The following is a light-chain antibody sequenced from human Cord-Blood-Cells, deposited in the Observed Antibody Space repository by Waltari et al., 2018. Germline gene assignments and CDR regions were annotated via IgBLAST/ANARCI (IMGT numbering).Light chain of an antibody. CDR3: QQNYSTPWT. CDR2: DAS. J-gene: IGKJ1*01. V-gene: IGKV1-39*01. Sequence: DIQMTQSPSSLSASVGDRVTITCRASQSISSYLNWYQQKPGKAPKLLIYDASSLQIGVPSRFSGIGSGTEFTLTISSLQPEDFATYYCQQNYSTPWTIGQGTKVEIK. CDR1: QSISSY.